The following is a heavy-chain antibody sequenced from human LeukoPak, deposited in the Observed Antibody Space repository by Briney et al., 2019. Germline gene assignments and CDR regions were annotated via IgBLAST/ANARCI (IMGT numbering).Heavy chain of an antibody. V-gene: IGHV5-51*01. D-gene: IGHD3-22*01. CDR1: GSTFSNYW. CDR3: ATAFQDSSGYPENDAFDI. J-gene: IGHJ3*02. Sequence: GESLKISCKGSGSTFSNYWIGWVRQMPGKGLEWMAIIYPTDSDTRYSPSFQGQVTISADKSISTAYLQWSSLRASDTAMYYCATAFQDSSGYPENDAFDIWGQGTMVTVSS. CDR2: IYPTDSDT.